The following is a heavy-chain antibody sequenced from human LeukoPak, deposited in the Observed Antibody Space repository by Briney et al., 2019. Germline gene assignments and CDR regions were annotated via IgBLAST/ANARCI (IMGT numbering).Heavy chain of an antibody. CDR3: ARAQGNYYYYGMDV. Sequence: ASVTVSCKASGGTFSSYAISWVRQAPGQGLEWMGGIIPIFGTANYAQKFQGRVTITADESTSTAYMELSSLRSEDTAVYYCARAQGNYYYYGMDVWGQGTTVTVSS. D-gene: IGHD6-13*01. CDR2: IIPIFGTA. V-gene: IGHV1-69*13. J-gene: IGHJ6*02. CDR1: GGTFSSYA.